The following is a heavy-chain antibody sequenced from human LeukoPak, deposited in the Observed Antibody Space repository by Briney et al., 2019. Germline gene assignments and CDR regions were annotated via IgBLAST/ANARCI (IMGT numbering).Heavy chain of an antibody. D-gene: IGHD2-2*03. CDR3: AREWPALGYCSSTGCYGGNWFDP. J-gene: IGHJ5*02. CDR1: GYSISSGYY. Sequence: PSETLSLTCAVSGYSISSGYYWGWIRQPPGKGLEWIGSIYHSGSTYYNPSLKSRVTISVDTSKNQFSLKLSSVTAADTAVYYCAREWPALGYCSSTGCYGGNWFDPWGQGTLVTVSS. CDR2: IYHSGST. V-gene: IGHV4-38-2*02.